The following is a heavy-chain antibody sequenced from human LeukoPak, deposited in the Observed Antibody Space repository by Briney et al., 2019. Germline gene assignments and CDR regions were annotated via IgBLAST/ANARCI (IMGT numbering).Heavy chain of an antibody. V-gene: IGHV4-38-2*01. CDR3: ARAYSGYDSVFPRFDP. CDR2: IYHSGST. J-gene: IGHJ5*02. Sequence: SETLSLTCAVSGYSISSGYYWGWIRQPPGKGLEWIGSIYHSGSTYYNPSLKSRVTISVDTSKNQFSLKLSSVTAADTAAYYCARAYSGYDSVFPRFDPWGQGTLVTVSS. D-gene: IGHD5-12*01. CDR1: GYSISSGYY.